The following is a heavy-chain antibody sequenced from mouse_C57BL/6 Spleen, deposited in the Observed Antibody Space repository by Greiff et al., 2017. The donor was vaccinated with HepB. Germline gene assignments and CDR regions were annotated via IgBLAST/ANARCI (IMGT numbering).Heavy chain of an antibody. Sequence: EVHLVESGGGLVQPGGSMKLSCVASGFTFSNYWMNWVRQSPEKGLEWVAQIRLKSDNYATHYAESVKGRFTISRDDSKSSVYLQMNNLRAEDTGIYYCTGRIYYDYVYYFDYWGQGTTLTVSS. J-gene: IGHJ2*01. CDR3: TGRIYYDYVYYFDY. V-gene: IGHV6-3*01. D-gene: IGHD2-4*01. CDR2: IRLKSDNYAT. CDR1: GFTFSNYW.